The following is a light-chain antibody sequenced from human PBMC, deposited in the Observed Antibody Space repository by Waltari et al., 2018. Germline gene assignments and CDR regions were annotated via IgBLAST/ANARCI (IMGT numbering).Light chain of an antibody. CDR2: ANS. CDR3: QSYDSSLGASV. CDR1: SSNFGAGYD. Sequence: QSELTQPPSVSGAPGQRVTISCTGSSSNFGAGYDVHWYQQLPGTAPKLLIYANSNRPSGVPDRFAGSKSGTSASLAITGLQAEDEADYYCQSYDSSLGASVFGGGTKLTVL. V-gene: IGLV1-40*01. J-gene: IGLJ2*01.